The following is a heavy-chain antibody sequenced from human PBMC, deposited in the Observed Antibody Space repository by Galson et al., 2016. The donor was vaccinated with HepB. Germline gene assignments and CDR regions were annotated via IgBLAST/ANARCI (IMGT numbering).Heavy chain of an antibody. CDR1: GGAVKNSAYH. D-gene: IGHD3-3*01. V-gene: IGHV4-39*01. CDR2: VRYSGGT. J-gene: IGHJ6*02. Sequence: SETLSLTCSVSGGAVKNSAYHWDWIRQPPGRGLEWIGTVRYSGGTYRNPSLQSRVTLSVDTSKNQFSLRLSSVTAADTAIYYCARHEVQRDYWSGFRDYYKCGSDVWGQGTTVTVSS. CDR3: ARHEVQRDYWSGFRDYYKCGSDV.